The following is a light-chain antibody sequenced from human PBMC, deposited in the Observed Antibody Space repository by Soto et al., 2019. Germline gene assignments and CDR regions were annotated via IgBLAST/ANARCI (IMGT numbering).Light chain of an antibody. CDR2: NVN. V-gene: IGLV2-11*01. Sequence: QSALIQPPSVSGSPGQSVTISCTGTSSDVGSYDYVSWYQQHPGTVPKPMIYNVNTQPSGVPDRFSGSKSGNTASMTISGLQAEDEADYSCCSYTNSASNFVFGTGTKVTVL. CDR3: CSYTNSASNFV. J-gene: IGLJ1*01. CDR1: SSDVGSYDY.